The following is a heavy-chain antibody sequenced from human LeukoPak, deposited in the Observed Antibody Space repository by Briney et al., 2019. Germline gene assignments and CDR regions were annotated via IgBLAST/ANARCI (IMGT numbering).Heavy chain of an antibody. D-gene: IGHD5-24*01. J-gene: IGHJ4*02. CDR2: INGDGSST. Sequence: GGSLRLSCAASELTFAIHAMTWVRQAPGKGLVWFSRINGDGSSTSYADSVKGRFTISRDNAKNTLYLQMNSLRAEDTAVYYCASPRYSYGVPTDYWGQGTLVTVSS. V-gene: IGHV3-74*01. CDR1: ELTFAIHA. CDR3: ASPRYSYGVPTDY.